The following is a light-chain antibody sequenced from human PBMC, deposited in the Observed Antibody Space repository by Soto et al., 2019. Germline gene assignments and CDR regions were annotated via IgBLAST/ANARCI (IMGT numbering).Light chain of an antibody. J-gene: IGLJ2*01. CDR2: DVS. V-gene: IGLV2-14*03. Sequence: QSALTQPASVSGSPGQSITISCTGTSSDVGTYNHVSWYQHHPGKAPKLMIYDVSNRPSGVSNRFSGSKSGNTASLSISGLQAEDEADYFCSSVRSDSTLGVVFCGGTKLTVL. CDR3: SSVRSDSTLGVV. CDR1: SSDVGTYNH.